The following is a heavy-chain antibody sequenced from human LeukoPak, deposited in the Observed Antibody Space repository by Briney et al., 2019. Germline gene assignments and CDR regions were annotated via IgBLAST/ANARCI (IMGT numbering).Heavy chain of an antibody. CDR3: ARDLTPQRIAAALGGVDWFDP. J-gene: IGHJ5*02. Sequence: GASVKVSCKASGYTFTNYAFVWVRQAPGQGLEWMGGIIPIFGTANYAQKFQGRVTITADESTSTAYMELSSLRSEDTAVYYCARDLTPQRIAAALGGVDWFDPWGQGTLVTVSS. D-gene: IGHD6-13*01. CDR1: GYTFTNYA. CDR2: IIPIFGTA. V-gene: IGHV1-69*13.